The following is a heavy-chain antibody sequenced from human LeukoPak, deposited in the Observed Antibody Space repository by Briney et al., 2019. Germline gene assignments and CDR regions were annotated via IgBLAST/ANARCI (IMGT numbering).Heavy chain of an antibody. CDR2: MNPNSGNT. CDR3: AREGAYSSSPDY. Sequence: ASVKVSCTASGYTFTSYDINWVRQATGQGLEWMGWMNPNSGNTGYAQKFQGRVTMTRNTSISTAYMELSSLRSEDTAVYYCAREGAYSSSPDYWGQGTLVTVSS. V-gene: IGHV1-8*01. J-gene: IGHJ4*02. CDR1: GYTFTSYD. D-gene: IGHD6-13*01.